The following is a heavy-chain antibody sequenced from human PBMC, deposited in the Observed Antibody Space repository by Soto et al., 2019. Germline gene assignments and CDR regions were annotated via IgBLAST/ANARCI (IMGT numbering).Heavy chain of an antibody. J-gene: IGHJ6*02. Sequence: PSETLSLTCTVSGGSISSSSYYWGWIRQPPGKGLEWIGSIYYSGSTYYNPSLKSRVTISVDTSKNQFSLKLSSVTAADTAVYYCARHSLRWHYYYYYYGMDVWGQGTTVTVSS. CDR2: IYYSGST. V-gene: IGHV4-39*01. CDR1: GGSISSSSYY. D-gene: IGHD4-17*01. CDR3: ARHSLRWHYYYYYYGMDV.